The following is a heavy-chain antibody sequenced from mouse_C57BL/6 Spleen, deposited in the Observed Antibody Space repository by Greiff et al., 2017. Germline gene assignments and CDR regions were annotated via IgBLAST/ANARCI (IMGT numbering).Heavy chain of an antibody. D-gene: IGHD2-3*01. CDR2: IDPSDSYT. CDR1: GYTFTSYW. Sequence: QVQLQQPGAELVKPGASVKLSCKASGYTFTSYWMQWVKQRPGQGLEWIGEIDPSDSYTNYNQKFKGKATLTVDTSSSTAYMQLSSLTSEDSAVYYCAREGYDGDAYRGQGTLVTVSA. CDR3: AREGYDGDAY. J-gene: IGHJ3*01. V-gene: IGHV1-50*01.